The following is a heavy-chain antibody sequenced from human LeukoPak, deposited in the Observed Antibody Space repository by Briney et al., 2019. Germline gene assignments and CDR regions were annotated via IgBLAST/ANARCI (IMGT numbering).Heavy chain of an antibody. V-gene: IGHV1-2*02. CDR3: ARSQGSGRSEDFDY. CDR2: INPNSGGT. D-gene: IGHD3-10*01. J-gene: IGHJ4*02. Sequence: ASVKVSCKASGYTFTSYYMHWVRQAPGQGLEWMGWINPNSGGTNYAQKFQGRVTMTRDTSISTAYMELSRLRSDDTAVYYCARSQGSGRSEDFDYWGQGTLVTVSS. CDR1: GYTFTSYY.